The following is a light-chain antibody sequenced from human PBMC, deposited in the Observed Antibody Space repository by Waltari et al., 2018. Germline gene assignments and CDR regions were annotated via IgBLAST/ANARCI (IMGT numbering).Light chain of an antibody. V-gene: IGLV1-47*01. Sequence: QSVLTQPPSASGVPGQRVTISCSGSSSNIGSNSVYWYQQFPGTAPRLLIYRNFQGPSGVPGRCSGSKSGTSASLAISGLRSEDEADYYCAVWDDNLYGVVFGGGTKLTVL. CDR3: AVWDDNLYGVV. CDR2: RNF. CDR1: SSNIGSNS. J-gene: IGLJ2*01.